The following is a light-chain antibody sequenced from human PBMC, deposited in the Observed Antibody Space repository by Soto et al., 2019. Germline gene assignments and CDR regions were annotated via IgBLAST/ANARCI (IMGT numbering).Light chain of an antibody. CDR2: GAS. V-gene: IGKV3-20*01. CDR3: QQYGSSPRT. J-gene: IGKJ1*01. CDR1: QSVSANY. Sequence: EIVLTQSPGTLSLSTGERATLSCRASQSVSANYLAWYQQKPGQAPRLLIYGASSRATGIPDRFSGSGSGTDFTLTISRLKPEDFAVFYCQQYGSSPRTFGQGTKVDIK.